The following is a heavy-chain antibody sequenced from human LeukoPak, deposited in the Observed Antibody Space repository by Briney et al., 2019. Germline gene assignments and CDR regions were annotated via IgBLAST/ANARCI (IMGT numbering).Heavy chain of an antibody. CDR2: IKQDGSEK. D-gene: IGHD5-24*01. CDR1: GFTFSSYW. J-gene: IGHJ5*02. CDR3: ARAWLYEPWFDP. V-gene: IGHV3-7*03. Sequence: GGSLRLSCAASGFTFSSYWMSWVRQAPGKGLEWVANIKQDGSEKYCVDSVKSRFTISRDNAKNSLYLQMNSLRAEDTAVYYCARAWLYEPWFDPWGQGTLVTVSS.